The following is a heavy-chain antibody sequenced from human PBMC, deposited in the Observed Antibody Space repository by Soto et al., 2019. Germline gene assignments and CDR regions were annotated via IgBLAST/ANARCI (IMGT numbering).Heavy chain of an antibody. CDR1: GYTFTSYA. CDR2: INAGNGNT. J-gene: IGHJ6*03. Sequence: QVQLVQSGAEVKKPGASVKVSCKASGYTFTSYAMHWVRQAPGQRLEWMGWINAGNGNTKYSQKFQGRVTITRDTSARTAYMELSSLRSEDTAVYYCAREGCSSTSCFLHYDYYYMDVWGKGTTVTVAS. V-gene: IGHV1-3*01. CDR3: AREGCSSTSCFLHYDYYYMDV. D-gene: IGHD2-2*01.